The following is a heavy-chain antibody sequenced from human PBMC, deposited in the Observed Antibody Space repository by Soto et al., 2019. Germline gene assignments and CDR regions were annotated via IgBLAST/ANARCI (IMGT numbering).Heavy chain of an antibody. D-gene: IGHD6-19*01. CDR3: ARDQFSNAQRESIAVSVSPESGGMDV. CDR1: GYTFTGYY. V-gene: IGHV1-2*04. J-gene: IGHJ6*02. Sequence: ASVKVSCKASGYTFTGYYMHWVRQAPGQGLEWMGWINPNSGGTNYAQKFQGWVTMTRDTSISTAYMELSRLRSDDTAVYYCARDQFSNAQRESIAVSVSPESGGMDVWGQGTTVTVSS. CDR2: INPNSGGT.